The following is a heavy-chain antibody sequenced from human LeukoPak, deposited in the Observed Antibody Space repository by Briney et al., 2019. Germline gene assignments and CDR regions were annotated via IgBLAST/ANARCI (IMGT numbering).Heavy chain of an antibody. V-gene: IGHV3-48*01. CDR1: GFIFGTYS. J-gene: IGHJ3*02. Sequence: GGSLRLSCAASGFIFGTYSMNWVRQAPGKGLEWVSYISSIDSTIYYADSVQGRFTISRDNAKNSLYLLMNSLRAEDTAVYYCARDLDGAVAFDIWGQGTMVTVSS. D-gene: IGHD1-1*01. CDR3: ARDLDGAVAFDI. CDR2: ISSIDSTI.